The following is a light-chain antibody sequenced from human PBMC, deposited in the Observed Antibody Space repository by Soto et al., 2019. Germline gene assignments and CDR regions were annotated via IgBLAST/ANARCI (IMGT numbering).Light chain of an antibody. Sequence: DIQMTQSPSSLSASVGARVTITCQAGQHITNYLNWYQQKPGKAPKLLIYDASNLETGVPSRFSGSGSGTDFTFTISSLQPEDVATYYCQQYDNLPITFGQGTRLDIK. J-gene: IGKJ5*01. V-gene: IGKV1-33*01. CDR1: QHITNY. CDR2: DAS. CDR3: QQYDNLPIT.